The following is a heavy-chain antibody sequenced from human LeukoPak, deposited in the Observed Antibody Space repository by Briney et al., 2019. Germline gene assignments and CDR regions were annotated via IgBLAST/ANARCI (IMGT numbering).Heavy chain of an antibody. CDR1: GGSINSYY. J-gene: IGHJ4*02. D-gene: IGHD6-19*01. CDR2: IYYTGST. Sequence: SETLSLTCTVSGGSINSYYWSWIRQPPGKGLEWIGYIYYTGSTNYNPSLESRVTISVDASNNHFSLKLSSVTAADTAIYYCARAGGWHFDYWGQGTLVTVCS. V-gene: IGHV4-59*01. CDR3: ARAGGWHFDY.